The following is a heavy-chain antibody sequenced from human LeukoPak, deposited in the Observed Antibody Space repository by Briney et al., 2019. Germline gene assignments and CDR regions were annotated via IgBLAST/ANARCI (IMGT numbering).Heavy chain of an antibody. CDR2: ISAYNGNT. Sequence: ASVKVSCKASGYTFTSYGISWVRQAPGQGLEWMGWISAYNGNTNYAQKLQGRVTMTTDTSTSTAYMELRSLRSDGTAVYYCARAEGDNWNDGGYGMDVWGQGTTVTVSS. CDR1: GYTFTSYG. D-gene: IGHD1-20*01. V-gene: IGHV1-18*01. J-gene: IGHJ6*02. CDR3: ARAEGDNWNDGGYGMDV.